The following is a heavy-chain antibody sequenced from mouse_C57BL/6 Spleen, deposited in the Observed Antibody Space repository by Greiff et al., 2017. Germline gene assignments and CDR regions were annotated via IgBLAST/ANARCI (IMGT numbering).Heavy chain of an antibody. Sequence: LQQSGASVKISCKASGYAFSSYWMNWVKQRPGKGLEWIGQIYPGDGDTNYNGKFKGKATLTADKSSSTAYMQLSSLTSEDSAVYVCASSGDGYWYFDVWGTGTTVTVSS. J-gene: IGHJ1*03. V-gene: IGHV1-80*01. CDR1: GYAFSSYW. D-gene: IGHD2-3*01. CDR2: IYPGDGDT. CDR3: ASSGDGYWYFDV.